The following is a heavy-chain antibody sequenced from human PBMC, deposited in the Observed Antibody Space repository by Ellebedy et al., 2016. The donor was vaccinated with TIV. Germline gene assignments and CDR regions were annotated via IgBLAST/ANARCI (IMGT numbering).Heavy chain of an antibody. Sequence: SETLSLTXAVYGGSFSGYYWSWIRQPPGKGLEWIGEINHSGSTNYNPSLKSRVTISVDTSKNQFSLKLSSVTAADTAVYYCARDRGQGWDYDILTAPDAFDIWGQGTMVTVSS. D-gene: IGHD3-9*01. CDR3: ARDRGQGWDYDILTAPDAFDI. J-gene: IGHJ3*02. V-gene: IGHV4-34*01. CDR2: INHSGST. CDR1: GGSFSGYY.